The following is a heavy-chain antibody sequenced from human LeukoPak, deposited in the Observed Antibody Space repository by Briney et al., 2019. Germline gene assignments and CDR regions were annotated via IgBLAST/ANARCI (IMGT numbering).Heavy chain of an antibody. CDR2: IIPIFGTA. J-gene: IGHJ4*02. D-gene: IGHD3-3*01. CDR1: GGTFSSYA. V-gene: IGHV1-69*05. CDR3: ARGLTIFGGIFDY. Sequence: SVKVSCKASGGTFSSYAISWVRQAPGQGLEWMGGIIPIFGTANYAQKFQGRVTITTDESTSTAYMELSSLRSEDTAVYYCARGLTIFGGIFDYWGQGTLVTVSS.